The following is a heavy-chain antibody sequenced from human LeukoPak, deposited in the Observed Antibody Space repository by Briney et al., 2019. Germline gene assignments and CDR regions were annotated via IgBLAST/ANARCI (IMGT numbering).Heavy chain of an antibody. D-gene: IGHD2-8*01. CDR3: AGLGVMVLVYQFEF. Sequence: SETLSLTCTVSGGSISSHYWTWIRQPPGKGLEWIGYIHYSGSTNYNPSLKSRVTISVDTSKNQFSLKLSSVTAADTAVYYCAGLGVMVLVYQFEFWGQGTPVTVSS. J-gene: IGHJ4*02. CDR1: GGSISSHY. V-gene: IGHV4-59*11. CDR2: IHYSGST.